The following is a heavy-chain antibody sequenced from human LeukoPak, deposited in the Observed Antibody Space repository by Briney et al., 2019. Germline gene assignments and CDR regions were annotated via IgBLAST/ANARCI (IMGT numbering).Heavy chain of an antibody. D-gene: IGHD5-18*01. CDR1: GYSISTGYY. V-gene: IGHV4-38-2*02. CDR2: FYHGGST. J-gene: IGHJ6*03. CDR3: ARELWLLGYYYYYMDV. Sequence: SETLSLTCTVSGYSISTGYYWDWIRQPPGKGLEWIGTFYHGGSTYYNPSLKSRVTISVDTSKNQFSLKLSSVTAADTAVYYCARELWLLGYYYYYMDVWGKGTTVTVSS.